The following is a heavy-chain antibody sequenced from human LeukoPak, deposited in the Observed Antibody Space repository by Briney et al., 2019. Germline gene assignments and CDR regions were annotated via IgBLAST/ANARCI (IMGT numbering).Heavy chain of an antibody. CDR2: ISAYNGNT. CDR1: GGTFSSYA. D-gene: IGHD3-10*01. J-gene: IGHJ4*02. CDR3: ARDRGFRGAFDY. V-gene: IGHV1-18*01. Sequence: ASVKVSCKASGGTFSSYAISWVRQAPGQGLEWMGWISAYNGNTNYAQKLQGRVTMTTDTSTSPAYMELRSLRSDDTAVYYCARDRGFRGAFDYWGQGTLVTVSS.